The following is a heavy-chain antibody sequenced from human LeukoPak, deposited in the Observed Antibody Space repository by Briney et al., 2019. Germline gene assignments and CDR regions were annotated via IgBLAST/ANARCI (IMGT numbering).Heavy chain of an antibody. CDR3: ARGASGIGGIRFDP. CDR2: IYYSGST. D-gene: IGHD3-10*01. J-gene: IGHJ5*02. V-gene: IGHV4-39*01. CDR1: GGSISSSSYY. Sequence: PSETLSLTCTVSGGSISSSSYYWGWIRQPPGKGLEWIGSIYYSGSTYYNPSLKSRVTISVDTSKNQFSLKLSSVTAADTAVYYCARGASGIGGIRFDPWGQGTLVTVSS.